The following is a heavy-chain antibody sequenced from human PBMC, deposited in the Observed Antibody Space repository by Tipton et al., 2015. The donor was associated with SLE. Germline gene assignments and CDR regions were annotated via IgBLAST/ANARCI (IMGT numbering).Heavy chain of an antibody. V-gene: IGHV4-59*01. Sequence: TLSLTCTVSGGSISSYYWSWIRQPPGKGLEWIGYIYYSGSTNYNPSLKSRVTISVDTSKNQFSLKLSSVTAADTAVYYCARDPGNDQDYWYFDFWGRGTLVTVSS. J-gene: IGHJ2*01. CDR2: IYYSGST. D-gene: IGHD3-10*01. CDR3: ARDPGNDQDYWYFDF. CDR1: GGSISSYY.